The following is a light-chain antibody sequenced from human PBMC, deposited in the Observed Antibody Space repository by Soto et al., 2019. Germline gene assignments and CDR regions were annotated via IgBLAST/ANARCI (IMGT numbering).Light chain of an antibody. CDR3: EQYGSSPLFT. J-gene: IGKJ3*01. CDR2: GAS. V-gene: IGKV3-20*01. Sequence: EIVLTQSPGTLSLSPGERATLSCRASQSVSSSYLAWYQQKPGQAPRLLIYGASSRATGIPDRFSGSGSVTDFTFTISRLETEDFAVYYCEQYGSSPLFTFGPGTKVDIK. CDR1: QSVSSSY.